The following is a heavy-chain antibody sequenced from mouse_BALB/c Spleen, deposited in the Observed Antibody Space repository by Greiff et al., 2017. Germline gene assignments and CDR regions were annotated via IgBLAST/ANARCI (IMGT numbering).Heavy chain of an antibody. CDR3: ARVYYRYGYFDV. V-gene: IGHV5-9-4*01. J-gene: IGHJ1*01. CDR2: ISSGGSYT. CDR1: GFTFSSYA. D-gene: IGHD2-14*01. Sequence: EVQLVESGGGLVKPGGSLKLSCAASGFTFSSYAMSWVRQSPEKRLEWVAEISSGGSYTYYPDTVTGRFTISRDNAKNTLYLEMSSLRSEDTAMYYCARVYYRYGYFDVWGAGTTVTVSS.